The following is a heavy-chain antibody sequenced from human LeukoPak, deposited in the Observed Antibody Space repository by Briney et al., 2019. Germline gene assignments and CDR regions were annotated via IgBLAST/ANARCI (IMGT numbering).Heavy chain of an antibody. Sequence: PSETLSLTCTVSGDSISSSSYYWGWIRQPPGKGLEWIGSIYYSGSTYYNPSLKSRVTISVDTSKNQFSLKLSSVTAADTAVYYCARAGGSGSYDYWGQGTLVTVSS. CDR3: ARAGGSGSYDY. CDR1: GDSISSSSYY. V-gene: IGHV4-39*07. CDR2: IYYSGST. J-gene: IGHJ4*02. D-gene: IGHD3-10*01.